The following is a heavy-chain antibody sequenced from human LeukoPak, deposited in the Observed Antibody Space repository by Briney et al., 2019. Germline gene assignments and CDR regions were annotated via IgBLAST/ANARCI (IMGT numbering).Heavy chain of an antibody. D-gene: IGHD3-10*01. Sequence: GGFLRLSCAASGFTFSSYGMHWVRQAPGKGLEWVSGISASGVNTFYADSVKGRFTISRDNSKNTLFLQMDSLKADDTAVYYCVTRGGSGSYYRWAFAYWGQGTLVTVSS. V-gene: IGHV3-23*01. CDR2: ISASGVNT. CDR1: GFTFSSYG. CDR3: VTRGGSGSYYRWAFAY. J-gene: IGHJ4*02.